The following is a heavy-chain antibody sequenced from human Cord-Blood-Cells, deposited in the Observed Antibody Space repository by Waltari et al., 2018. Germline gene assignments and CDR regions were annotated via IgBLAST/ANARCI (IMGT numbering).Heavy chain of an antibody. V-gene: IGHV3-74*01. J-gene: IGHJ4*02. D-gene: IGHD2-2*02. CDR1: GLTLSSYW. Sequence: EVQLVESGGGLVQPGGSLRLSCAASGLTLSSYWMHWVRQAPGTGLVWVSRINSDWSSKSYADSVKGRFTISRDNAKNTLYLQMNSLRAEDTAVYYCARGGYCSSTICYTDFDYWGQGTLVTVSS. CDR2: INSDWSSK. CDR3: ARGGYCSSTICYTDFDY.